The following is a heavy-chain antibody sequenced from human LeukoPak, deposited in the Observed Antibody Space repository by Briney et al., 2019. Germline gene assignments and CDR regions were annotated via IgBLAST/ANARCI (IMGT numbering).Heavy chain of an antibody. CDR3: ARDTRGYGVAFDI. Sequence: PSETLSLTCTVSGGSISSGGYYWSWIRQHPGKGLEWIGYIYYSGSTYYNPSLKSRVTISVDTSKNQFSLKLSSVTAADTAVYYCARDTRGYGVAFDIWGQGTMVTVSS. J-gene: IGHJ3*02. CDR1: GGSISSGGYY. D-gene: IGHD5-12*01. CDR2: IYYSGST. V-gene: IGHV4-31*03.